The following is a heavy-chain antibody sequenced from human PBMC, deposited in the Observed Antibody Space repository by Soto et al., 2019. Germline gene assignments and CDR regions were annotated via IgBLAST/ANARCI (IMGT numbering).Heavy chain of an antibody. J-gene: IGHJ6*02. Sequence: QVQLVQSGAEVKKPGSSVKVSCKASGGTFSSYAISWVRQAPGQGLEWMGGIIPIFGTANYAQKFQGRVTITADESTSKAYVELSSLRAEDTAVYYCARDGPYAEPYCDCGMDVWGQGTTVTVPS. CDR2: IIPIFGTA. CDR3: ARDGPYAEPYCDCGMDV. V-gene: IGHV1-69*01. D-gene: IGHD3-16*01. CDR1: GGTFSSYA.